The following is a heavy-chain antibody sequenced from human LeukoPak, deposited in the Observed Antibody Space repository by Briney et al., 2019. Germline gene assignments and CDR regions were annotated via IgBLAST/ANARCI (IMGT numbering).Heavy chain of an antibody. V-gene: IGHV3-7*01. J-gene: IGHJ4*02. D-gene: IGHD3-10*01. Sequence: PGGPLRLSCAASGFTFSSYWMSWVRQAPGKGLEWVANIKQDGSEKYYVDSVKGRFTISRDNAKNSLYLQMNSLRAEDTAVYYCARDAPSRGSGSEFGYWGQGTLVTVSS. CDR2: IKQDGSEK. CDR3: ARDAPSRGSGSEFGY. CDR1: GFTFSSYW.